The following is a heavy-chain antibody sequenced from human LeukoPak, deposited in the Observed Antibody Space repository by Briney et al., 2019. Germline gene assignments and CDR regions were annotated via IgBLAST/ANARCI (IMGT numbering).Heavy chain of an antibody. J-gene: IGHJ3*02. D-gene: IGHD1-26*01. CDR2: INPDSGGT. Sequence: ASVKVSCKASGHTFTGYYMHWVRQAPGQGLEWMGRINPDSGGTNYAQKFQGRVTMTRDTSISTAYMELSRLRSDDTAVYYCATLEPYVGKDAFDIWGQGTMVTVSS. CDR1: GHTFTGYY. CDR3: ATLEPYVGKDAFDI. V-gene: IGHV1-2*06.